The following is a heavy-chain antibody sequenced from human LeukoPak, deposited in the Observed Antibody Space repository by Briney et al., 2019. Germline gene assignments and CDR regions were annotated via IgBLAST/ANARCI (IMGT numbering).Heavy chain of an antibody. D-gene: IGHD6-19*01. CDR3: ASSSAWYTPFDY. Sequence: PSETLSLTCTVSDTSISTYYWSWIRQPPGKGLEWIGSIHYTGTTYYNPSLKKRVTISVDTSKYQFSLKLSSVTAADTAAFYCASSSAWYTPFDYWGQGTLVTVPS. V-gene: IGHV4-59*01. CDR2: IHYTGTT. J-gene: IGHJ4*02. CDR1: DTSISTYY.